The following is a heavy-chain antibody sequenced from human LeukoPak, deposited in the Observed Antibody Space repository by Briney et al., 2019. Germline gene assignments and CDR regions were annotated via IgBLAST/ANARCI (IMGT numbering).Heavy chain of an antibody. J-gene: IGHJ4*02. V-gene: IGHV4-61*01. CDR2: KYYSGST. Sequence: PSESLSLTCDVSGVSINTCCYYSTWIRQPPGKGLEWIGYKYYSGSTRYNSSLRSRLTISFETSKNQFSLRLTSVTAGDTAVYYCARGRSYGFDFDSWGPGTLVIVSS. CDR3: ARGRSYGFDFDS. CDR1: GVSINTCCYY. D-gene: IGHD5-18*01.